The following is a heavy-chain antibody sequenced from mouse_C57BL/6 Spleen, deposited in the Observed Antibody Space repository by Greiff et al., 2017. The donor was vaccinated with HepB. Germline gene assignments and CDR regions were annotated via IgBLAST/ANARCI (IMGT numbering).Heavy chain of an antibody. J-gene: IGHJ2*01. D-gene: IGHD3-2*02. Sequence: QVQLKESGAELAKPGASVKLSCKASGYTFTSYWMHWVKQRPGQGLEWIGYINPSSGYTKYKQKFTDKATLTADKSSSTAYMQLSSLTYEDAAVYYCARVKTAQATGYFDYWGQGTTLTVSS. V-gene: IGHV1-7*01. CDR2: INPSSGYT. CDR3: ARVKTAQATGYFDY. CDR1: GYTFTSYW.